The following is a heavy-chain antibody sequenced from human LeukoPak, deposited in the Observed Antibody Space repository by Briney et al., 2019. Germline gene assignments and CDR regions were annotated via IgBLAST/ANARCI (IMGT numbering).Heavy chain of an antibody. V-gene: IGHV3-30*01. CDR3: AKDISGSWFYYFDY. J-gene: IGHJ4*02. D-gene: IGHD3-10*01. CDR2: ISYDGSIA. Sequence: GGSLRLSCAASGFTFSMYALHWVRQAPGKGLEWVALISYDGSIADYVDSVKGRFTISRDNAKNSLYLQMNSLRAEDTALYYCAKDISGSWFYYFDYWGQGTLVTVSS. CDR1: GFTFSMYA.